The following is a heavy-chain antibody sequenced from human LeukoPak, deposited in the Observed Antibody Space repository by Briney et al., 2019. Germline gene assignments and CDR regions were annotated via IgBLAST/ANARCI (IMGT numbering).Heavy chain of an antibody. Sequence: GGSLRLSCAASGFTFSSYGMHGVRQAPGKGLEWVAVISYDGSNKYYADSVKGRFTISRDNSKNTLYLQMNSLRAEGTAVYYCAELGITMIGGVWGKGTTVTISS. D-gene: IGHD3-10*02. V-gene: IGHV3-30*18. CDR1: GFTFSSYG. J-gene: IGHJ6*04. CDR2: ISYDGSNK. CDR3: AELGITMIGGV.